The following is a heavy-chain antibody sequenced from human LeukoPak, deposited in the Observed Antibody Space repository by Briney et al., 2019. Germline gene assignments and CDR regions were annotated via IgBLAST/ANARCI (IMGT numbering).Heavy chain of an antibody. CDR3: ARENVIYGSGKWYFDY. D-gene: IGHD3-10*01. V-gene: IGHV1-69*13. Sequence: SVKVSCKASGGTFSSYAISWVRQAPGRGLEWMGGIIPIFGTANYAQKFQGRVTITADESTSTAYMELSSLRSEDTAVYYCARENVIYGSGKWYFDYWGLGTLVTVSS. J-gene: IGHJ4*02. CDR1: GGTFSSYA. CDR2: IIPIFGTA.